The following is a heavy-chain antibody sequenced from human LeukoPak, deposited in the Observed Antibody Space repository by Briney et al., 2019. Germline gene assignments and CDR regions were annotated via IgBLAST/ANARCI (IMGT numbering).Heavy chain of an antibody. V-gene: IGHV3-21*01. CDR1: GFTFSAYG. CDR3: ARAPGYGAAYYFDY. CDR2: ISSTSDYL. J-gene: IGHJ4*02. Sequence: PGGSLRLSCAASGFTFSAYGMHWVRQAPGKGLEWVSSISSTSDYLDHADSLKGRFTISRDNSKNTLYLQMNSLRAEDTAVYYCARAPGYGAAYYFDYWGQGTLVTVSS. D-gene: IGHD1-1*01.